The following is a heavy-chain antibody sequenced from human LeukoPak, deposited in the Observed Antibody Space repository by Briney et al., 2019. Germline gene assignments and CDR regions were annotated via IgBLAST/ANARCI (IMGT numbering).Heavy chain of an antibody. J-gene: IGHJ3*02. Sequence: SETLSLTCTVSGGSISSYYWSWIRQPPGKGLEWIGYIYYSGSTNYNPSLKSRVTISVDTSKNQFPLKLSSVTAADTAVYYCATLAYCGGDCSPLDAFDIWGQGTMVTVSS. CDR1: GGSISSYY. V-gene: IGHV4-59*08. D-gene: IGHD2-21*02. CDR3: ATLAYCGGDCSPLDAFDI. CDR2: IYYSGST.